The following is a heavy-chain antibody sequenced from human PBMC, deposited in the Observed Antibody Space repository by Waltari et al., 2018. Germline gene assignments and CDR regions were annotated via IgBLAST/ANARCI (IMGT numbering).Heavy chain of an antibody. CDR1: GFPFSGYS. Sequence: EVQLVESGGGLVKPGGSLRLSCAASGFPFSGYSMNWVRQAPGKGLEWVSSISSTGSYTHYADSVKGRFTVSRDNAKNSLSLQINSLTAEDTAVYYCASGGWGFYLGYWGQGALVTVSS. CDR3: ASGGWGFYLGY. J-gene: IGHJ4*02. D-gene: IGHD3-16*01. V-gene: IGHV3-21*01. CDR2: ISSTGSYT.